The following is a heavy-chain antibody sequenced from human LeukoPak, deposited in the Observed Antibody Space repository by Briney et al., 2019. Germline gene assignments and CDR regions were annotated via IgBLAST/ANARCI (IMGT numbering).Heavy chain of an antibody. D-gene: IGHD6-13*01. Sequence: PGGSLRLSCAASGFTFSTYSMNWVCQAPGKGLEWVSYISSGSSAIYYADSVKGRFIISRDNAKNSLYLQMNSLRDEDTAVYYCARGRSPPGVPAPGQRFDPWGQGTLVTVSS. CDR3: ARGRSPPGVPAPGQRFDP. CDR2: ISSGSSAI. J-gene: IGHJ5*02. CDR1: GFTFSTYS. V-gene: IGHV3-48*02.